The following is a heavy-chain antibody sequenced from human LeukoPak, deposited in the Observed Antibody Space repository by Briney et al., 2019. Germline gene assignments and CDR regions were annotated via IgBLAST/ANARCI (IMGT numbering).Heavy chain of an antibody. CDR3: ATSLRYFDWLLAPFDY. CDR1: GYTFTSYG. J-gene: IGHJ4*02. CDR2: ISAYNGNT. Sequence: ASVKVSCKASGYTFTSYGISWVRQAPGQGLEWMGWISAYNGNTNYAQKLQGRVTMTTDTSTSTAYMELRSLRSDDTAVYYCATSLRYFDWLLAPFDYWGQGTLVTVSS. V-gene: IGHV1-18*01. D-gene: IGHD3-9*01.